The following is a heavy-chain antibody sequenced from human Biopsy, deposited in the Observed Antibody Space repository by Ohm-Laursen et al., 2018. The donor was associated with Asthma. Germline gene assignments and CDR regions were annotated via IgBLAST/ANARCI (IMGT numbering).Heavy chain of an antibody. V-gene: IGHV3-33*01. CDR2: IWNDGNKN. CDR3: ARGIYDMDV. Sequence: SLRLSCTASGFTFSSYGMHWVRQAPGKGLEWVALIWNDGNKNYYADSVKGRFTISRDNSKNMLYLQMNSLRAEDTAVYFCARGIYDMDVRGQGTTVTVSS. CDR1: GFTFSSYG. J-gene: IGHJ6*02.